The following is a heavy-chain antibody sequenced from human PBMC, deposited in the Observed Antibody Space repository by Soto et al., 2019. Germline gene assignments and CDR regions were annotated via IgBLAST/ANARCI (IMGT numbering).Heavy chain of an antibody. Sequence: QVQLVQSGAEVKKPGSSVKVSCKASGGTFSSYAISWVRQAPGQGLEWMGGIIPIFGTANYAQKFQGRVTITADESTSTAYMELSSLRSEDTDVYYCACFPPCRSGWYSWFDPLGQGTLVTVSS. V-gene: IGHV1-69*12. CDR1: GGTFSSYA. CDR2: IIPIFGTA. CDR3: ACFPPCRSGWYSWFDP. D-gene: IGHD6-19*01. J-gene: IGHJ5*02.